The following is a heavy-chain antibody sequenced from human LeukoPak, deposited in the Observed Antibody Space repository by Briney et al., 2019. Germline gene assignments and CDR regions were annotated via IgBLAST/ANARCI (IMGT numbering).Heavy chain of an antibody. Sequence: ASVKVSCKASGYTFTSYDINWVRQATGQGLEWMGWMNPNSGNTGYAQKFQGRVTMTRDMSTSTVYMELRSLRSEDTAVYYCARERSSIASIDYWGQGTLVTVSS. CDR1: GYTFTSYD. CDR3: ARERSSIASIDY. J-gene: IGHJ4*02. V-gene: IGHV1-8*02. CDR2: MNPNSGNT. D-gene: IGHD6-13*01.